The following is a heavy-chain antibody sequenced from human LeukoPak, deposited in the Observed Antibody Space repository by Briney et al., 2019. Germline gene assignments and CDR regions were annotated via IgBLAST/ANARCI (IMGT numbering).Heavy chain of an antibody. V-gene: IGHV3-21*01. J-gene: IGHJ3*02. CDR2: ISSSSSYI. CDR1: GFTFSSYS. CDR3: ARDRWGGGSYEDAFDI. Sequence: GGSLRLSCAASGFTFSSYSMNWVRQAPGKGLEWVSSISSSSSYIYYADSVKGRFTISRDNAKNSLYLQMNSLRAEDTAVYYCARDRWGGGSYEDAFDIWGQGTMVTVS. D-gene: IGHD2-15*01.